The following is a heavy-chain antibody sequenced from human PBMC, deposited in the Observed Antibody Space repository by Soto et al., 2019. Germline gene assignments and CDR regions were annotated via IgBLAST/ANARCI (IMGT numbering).Heavy chain of an antibody. CDR2: INPNSGGT. Sequence: ASVKVSCKASGYTFTGYYMHWVRQAPGQGLEWMGWINPNSGGTNYAQKFQGRVTMTRDTSISTAYMELSRLRSDDTAVYYCARDYSSGWFDDYWGQGTLVTVSS. D-gene: IGHD6-19*01. V-gene: IGHV1-2*02. CDR3: ARDYSSGWFDDY. J-gene: IGHJ4*02. CDR1: GYTFTGYY.